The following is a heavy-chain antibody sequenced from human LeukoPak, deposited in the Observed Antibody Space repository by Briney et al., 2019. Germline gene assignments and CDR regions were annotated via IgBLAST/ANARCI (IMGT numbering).Heavy chain of an antibody. J-gene: IGHJ6*03. D-gene: IGHD3-16*01. CDR2: IYYSGST. Sequence: PSETLSLTCAVYGGSFSGYHWSWIRQPPGKGLEWIGYIYYSGSTNYNPSLKSRVTISVDTSKNQFSLKLSSVTAADTAMYYCARGGNYMDVWGKGTTVTVSS. CDR3: ARGGNYMDV. V-gene: IGHV4-59*01. CDR1: GGSFSGYH.